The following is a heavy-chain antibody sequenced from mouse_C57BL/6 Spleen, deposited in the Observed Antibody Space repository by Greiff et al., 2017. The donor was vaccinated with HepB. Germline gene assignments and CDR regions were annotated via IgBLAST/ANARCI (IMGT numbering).Heavy chain of an antibody. CDR1: GFTFSDYG. CDR2: ISSGSSTI. D-gene: IGHD2-10*01. V-gene: IGHV5-17*01. J-gene: IGHJ4*01. CDR3: ATYYGNYNYYAMDY. Sequence: EVHLVESGGGLVKPGGSLKLSCAASGFTFSDYGMHWVRQAPEKGLEWVAYISSGSSTIYYADTVKGRFTISRDNAKNTLFLQMTSLRSEDTAMYYCATYYGNYNYYAMDYWGQGTSVTVSS.